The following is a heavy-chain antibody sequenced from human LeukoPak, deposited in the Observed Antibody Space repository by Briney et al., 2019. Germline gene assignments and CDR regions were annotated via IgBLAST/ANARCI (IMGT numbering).Heavy chain of an antibody. D-gene: IGHD3-10*01. Sequence: SETLSLTCAVYGGSFSGYYWSWIRQPPGKGLEWIGEINHSGSTNYNPSLKSRVTISVDTSKNQFSLKLSSVTAADTAVYYCARHAPRYITMVRGTGVWYFDYWGQGTLVTVSS. V-gene: IGHV4-34*01. CDR2: INHSGST. CDR1: GGSFSGYY. J-gene: IGHJ4*02. CDR3: ARHAPRYITMVRGTGVWYFDY.